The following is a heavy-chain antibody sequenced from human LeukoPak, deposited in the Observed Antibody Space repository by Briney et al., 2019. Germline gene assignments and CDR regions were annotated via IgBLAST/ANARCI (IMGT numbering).Heavy chain of an antibody. CDR1: GGSFSGYY. D-gene: IGHD1-7*01. J-gene: IGHJ6*03. CDR3: ARGRKLLSYYYYYMDV. CDR2: INHSGST. Sequence: SETLSLTCAVYGGSFSGYYWSWIRQPPGKGLEWIGEINHSGSTNYNPSLKSRVTISVDTPKNQFSLKLSSVTAADTAVYYCARGRKLLSYYYYYMDVWGKGTTVTVSS. V-gene: IGHV4-34*01.